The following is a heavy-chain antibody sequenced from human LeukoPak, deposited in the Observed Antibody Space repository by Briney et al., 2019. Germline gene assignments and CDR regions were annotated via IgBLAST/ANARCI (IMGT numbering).Heavy chain of an antibody. Sequence: ASVKVSCKASGYTFTSYGISWVRQAPGQGLEWMGWISAYNGNTNYAQKLQGRVTMTTDTSTSTAYMELRSLRSDDTAVYYCARPAYDFWSGYPPRAYYYYYMDAWGKGTTVTVSS. CDR1: GYTFTSYG. J-gene: IGHJ6*03. CDR2: ISAYNGNT. V-gene: IGHV1-18*01. D-gene: IGHD3-3*01. CDR3: ARPAYDFWSGYPPRAYYYYYMDA.